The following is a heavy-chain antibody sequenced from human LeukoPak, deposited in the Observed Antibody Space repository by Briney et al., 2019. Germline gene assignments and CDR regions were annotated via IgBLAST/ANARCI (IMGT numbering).Heavy chain of an antibody. CDR1: GFTFSSYA. CDR3: ARDPTDGQYPDDSDY. CDR2: ISSSSSYI. Sequence: KTGGSLRLSCAASGFTFSSYAMSWVRQAPGKGLEWVSSISSSSSYIYYADSVKGRFTISRDNAKNSLYLQMNSLRAEDTAVYYCARDPTDGQYPDDSDYWGQGTLVTVSS. J-gene: IGHJ4*02. D-gene: IGHD3-3*01. V-gene: IGHV3-21*01.